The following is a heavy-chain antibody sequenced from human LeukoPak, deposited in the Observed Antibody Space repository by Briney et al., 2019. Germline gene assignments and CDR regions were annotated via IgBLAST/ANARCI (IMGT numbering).Heavy chain of an antibody. CDR1: AGSISSGGYY. CDR2: IYYSGST. D-gene: IGHD5-18*01. J-gene: IGHJ4*02. Sequence: SETLSLTCTVSAGSISSGGYYWSWIRQHPGKGLEWIGYIYYSGSTYYNPSLKSRLTISVDTSKDQFPLKLSSVTAADTAVYYCARDASGYGQFDYWGQGTLVTVSS. V-gene: IGHV4-31*03. CDR3: ARDASGYGQFDY.